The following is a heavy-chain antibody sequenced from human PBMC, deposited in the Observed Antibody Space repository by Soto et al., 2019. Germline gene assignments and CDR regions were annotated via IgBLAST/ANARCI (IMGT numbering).Heavy chain of an antibody. CDR1: GFSFSSDS. CDR2: ISSSGSFM. J-gene: IGHJ4*02. D-gene: IGHD1-7*01. Sequence: EVQLVESGGGLVKPGGSLRLSCAASGFSFSSDSMGWVRQAPGKGLEWVSSISSSGSFMNYADSVKGRFTISRDNAKNSLYLQMSSLKDEDKAVYYCARDPPTGNTLDLVDSWGQGTLVTVSS. CDR3: ARDPPTGNTLDLVDS. V-gene: IGHV3-21*01.